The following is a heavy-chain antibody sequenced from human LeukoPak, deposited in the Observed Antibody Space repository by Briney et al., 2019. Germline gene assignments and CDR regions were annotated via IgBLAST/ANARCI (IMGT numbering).Heavy chain of an antibody. CDR2: INYSGNT. CDR1: GGSFSGHY. J-gene: IGHJ5*02. V-gene: IGHV4-59*11. Sequence: PSETLSLTCAVYGGSFSGHYWSWIRQPPGKGLEWIGYINYSGNTNYNPSLKSRVTITVDSSKNQFSLKLNSVTAADTAVYYCARGLSISMIVRWFDPWGQGTLVTVSS. D-gene: IGHD3-22*01. CDR3: ARGLSISMIVRWFDP.